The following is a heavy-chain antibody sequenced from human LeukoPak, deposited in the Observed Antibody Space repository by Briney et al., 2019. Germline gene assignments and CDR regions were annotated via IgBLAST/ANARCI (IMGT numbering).Heavy chain of an antibody. V-gene: IGHV3-7*01. CDR1: GFTFSTYG. D-gene: IGHD2-15*01. J-gene: IGHJ4*02. Sequence: GGSLRLSCAASGFTFSTYGMHWVRQAPGKGLEWVAYIKKTGSETYYVDSVKGRFTITRDNTRNSLFLQMYSLRAEDTAVYFCAREDGYCSGGNCYSYFDSWGQGTLVTVSS. CDR2: IKKTGSET. CDR3: AREDGYCSGGNCYSYFDS.